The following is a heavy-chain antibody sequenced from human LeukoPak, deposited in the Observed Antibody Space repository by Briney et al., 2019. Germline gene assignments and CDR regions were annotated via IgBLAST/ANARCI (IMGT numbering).Heavy chain of an antibody. CDR3: ARSGPYYYYMDV. CDR2: IYYSGST. V-gene: IGHV4-39*01. J-gene: IGHJ6*03. CDR1: GGSVSSSSYY. D-gene: IGHD1-26*01. Sequence: SETLSLTCTVSGGSVSSSSYYWGWIRQPPGKGLEWIGSIYYSGSTYYNPSLKSRVTISVDTSKNQFSLKLSSVTAADTAVYYCARSGPYYYYMDVWGKGTTVTVSS.